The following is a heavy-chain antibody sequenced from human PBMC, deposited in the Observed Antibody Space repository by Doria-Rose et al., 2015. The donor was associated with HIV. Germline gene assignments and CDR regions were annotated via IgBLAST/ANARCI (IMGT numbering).Heavy chain of an antibody. CDR3: ARIKSSRWYHKYYVDF. J-gene: IGHJ4*01. Sequence: QVTLKESGPVLVKPTETLTLTCTVSGVSLSSPGMGVSWIRQPPGKALEWLANIFSDDERSYKASLKVRLTISRGTSNSQVVLTMTDMNPVDTATYYCARIKSSRWYHKYYVDFWGHGTLVIVSA. CDR2: IFSDDER. CDR1: GVSLSSPGMG. V-gene: IGHV2-26*01. D-gene: IGHD6-13*01.